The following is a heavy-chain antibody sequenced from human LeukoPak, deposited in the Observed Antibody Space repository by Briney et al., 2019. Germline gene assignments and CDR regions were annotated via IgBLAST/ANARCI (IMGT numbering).Heavy chain of an antibody. Sequence: SETLSLTCTVSGGSISSGGYYWSWIRQHPGKGLEWIGFIYYSGSTSYNPSLKSRVTFSVDTSKNQFSLKLSSVNAADTAVYYCARAVYDYIWGSYRFDYWGQGTLVTVSS. CDR2: IYYSGST. V-gene: IGHV4-31*03. CDR1: GGSISSGGYY. CDR3: ARAVYDYIWGSYRFDY. J-gene: IGHJ4*02. D-gene: IGHD3-16*02.